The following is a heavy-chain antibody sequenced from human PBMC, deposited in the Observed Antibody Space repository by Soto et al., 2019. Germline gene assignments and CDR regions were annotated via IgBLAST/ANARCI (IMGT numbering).Heavy chain of an antibody. V-gene: IGHV6-1*01. CDR3: ARAGDSSGYYYWGHYYGMDV. Sequence: PSQTLSLTCAISGDSVSSNSAAWNWIRQSPSRGLEWLGRTYYRSKWYNDYAVSVKSRITINPDTSKNQFSLQLNSVTPEDTAVYYCARAGDSSGYYYWGHYYGMDVWGQGTTVTVSS. CDR1: GDSVSSNSAA. CDR2: TYYRSKWYN. D-gene: IGHD3-22*01. J-gene: IGHJ6*02.